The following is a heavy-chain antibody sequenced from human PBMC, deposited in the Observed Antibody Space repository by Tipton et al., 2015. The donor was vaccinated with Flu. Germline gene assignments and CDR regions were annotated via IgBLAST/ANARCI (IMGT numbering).Heavy chain of an antibody. J-gene: IGHJ5*02. Sequence: TLSLTCTVSGGSMTDAYWGWIRQPSGGGLEWLGYGYYTGITFYNPSLKSRVSIFLDISKNLFSLKMRSLSAADTATYYCARVHGDSGTLRFDPWGQGVLVTVSS. CDR2: GYYTGIT. D-gene: IGHD3-10*01. CDR1: GGSMTDAY. CDR3: ARVHGDSGTLRFDP. V-gene: IGHV4-30-4*02.